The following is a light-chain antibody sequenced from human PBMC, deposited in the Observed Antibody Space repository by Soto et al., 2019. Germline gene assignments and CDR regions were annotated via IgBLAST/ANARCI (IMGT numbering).Light chain of an antibody. V-gene: IGLV2-14*01. J-gene: IGLJ2*01. Sequence: QSALTQPASVSGSPGQSITISCTGTSSDVGGYNSVSWYQQHPGKAPKLMIYEVSNRPSRVSNRFSGSKSGNTASLTISGLQAEDEADYYCNSYTSSTTVIFGGGTKLTVL. CDR1: SSDVGGYNS. CDR2: EVS. CDR3: NSYTSSTTVI.